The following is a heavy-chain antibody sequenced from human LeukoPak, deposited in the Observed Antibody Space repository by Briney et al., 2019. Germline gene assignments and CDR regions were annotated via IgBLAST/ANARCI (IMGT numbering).Heavy chain of an antibody. CDR3: ARHNGGYARESDP. Sequence: SETLSLTCTVSGYSISSGYYWGWIRQPPGKGLEWIGSIYYSGSTYYNPSLKSRVTISVDTSKNQFSLKLSSVTAADTAVYYCARHNGGYARESDPWGQGTLVTVSS. CDR1: GYSISSGYY. V-gene: IGHV4-38-2*02. J-gene: IGHJ5*02. CDR2: IYYSGST. D-gene: IGHD5-12*01.